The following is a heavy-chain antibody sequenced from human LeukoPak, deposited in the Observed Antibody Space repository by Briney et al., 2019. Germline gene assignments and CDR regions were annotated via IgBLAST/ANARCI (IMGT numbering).Heavy chain of an antibody. D-gene: IGHD4-23*01. CDR3: ARGREVTRDFDY. CDR2: VNYSGST. V-gene: IGHV4-34*01. CDR1: GGSFSGYY. J-gene: IGHJ4*02. Sequence: SETLSLTCVVYGGSFSGYYWSWIRQSPGKGLEGIGDVNYSGSTRYNPSLESRVTISVDTSKSQFSLKLSSVTAADTSVYYCARGREVTRDFDYWGQGTLVSVSS.